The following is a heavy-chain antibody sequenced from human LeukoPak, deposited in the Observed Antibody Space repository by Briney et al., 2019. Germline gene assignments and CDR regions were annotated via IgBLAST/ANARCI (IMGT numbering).Heavy chain of an antibody. CDR3: ASLIPIAARLYDY. V-gene: IGHV4-59*08. CDR1: GGSISSYY. D-gene: IGHD6-6*01. Sequence: RPSETLSLTCTVSGGSISSYYWSWIRQPPGKGLEWIGYISYSGSTNYNPSLKSRVSISVETSKNQFSLKLSSVTAADTAVYYCASLIPIAARLYDYWGQGTLVTVSS. J-gene: IGHJ4*02. CDR2: ISYSGST.